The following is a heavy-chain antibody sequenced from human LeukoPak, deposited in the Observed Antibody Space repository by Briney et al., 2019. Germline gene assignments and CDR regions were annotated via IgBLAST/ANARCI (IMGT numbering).Heavy chain of an antibody. Sequence: PSETLSLTCTVSGGSINSGGYYWSWIRQHPGKGLEWIGYIYYSGSTYYNPSLKSRVTISVDTSKNQFSLKLSSVTAADTAVYYCARGPGAYSRDAFDIWGQGTMVTVSS. CDR2: IYYSGST. V-gene: IGHV4-31*03. J-gene: IGHJ3*02. D-gene: IGHD6-13*01. CDR1: GGSINSGGYY. CDR3: ARGPGAYSRDAFDI.